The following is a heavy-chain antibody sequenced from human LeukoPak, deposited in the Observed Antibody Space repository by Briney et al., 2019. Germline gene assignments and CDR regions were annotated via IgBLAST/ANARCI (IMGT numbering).Heavy chain of an antibody. V-gene: IGHV3-7*01. CDR2: IKQDGSEK. D-gene: IGHD3-22*01. Sequence: PGGSLRLSCAASGFTFSSYWMSWVRQAPGKGLEWVANIKQDGSEKYYVDSVKGRFTISRDNAKNSLYLQMNSLRAEDTAVYYCARESTYYYDRSGSFDYWCQGTLVTVSS. J-gene: IGHJ4*02. CDR3: ARESTYYYDRSGSFDY. CDR1: GFTFSSYW.